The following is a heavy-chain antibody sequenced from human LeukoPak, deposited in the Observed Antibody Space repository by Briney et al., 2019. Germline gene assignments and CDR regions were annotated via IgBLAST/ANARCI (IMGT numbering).Heavy chain of an antibody. CDR2: ISHSSTYM. CDR1: GFTFNSYS. J-gene: IGHJ3*02. D-gene: IGHD3-22*01. Sequence: GGSLRLSCAASGFTFNSYSKNWVRQTPEKGPEWVSSISHSSTYMYYTDSVKGRFTISRDNAKNSLYLQMSSLRAEDMAVYYCARRKSRGYKDDAFDIWGQGTMVTVSS. CDR3: ARRKSRGYKDDAFDI. V-gene: IGHV3-21*01.